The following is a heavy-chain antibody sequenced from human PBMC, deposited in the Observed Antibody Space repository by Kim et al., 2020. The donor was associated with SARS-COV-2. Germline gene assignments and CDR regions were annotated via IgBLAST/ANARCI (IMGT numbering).Heavy chain of an antibody. CDR2: IYYSGST. D-gene: IGHD3-3*01. CDR3: ARRYDFWSGYYLFDP. Sequence: SETLSLTCTVSGGSISSSSYYWGWIRQPPGKGLEWIGSIYYSGSTYYNPSLKSRVTISVDTSKNQFSLKLSSVTAADTAVYYCARRYDFWSGYYLFDPWGQGTLVTVSS. J-gene: IGHJ5*02. CDR1: GGSISSSSYY. V-gene: IGHV4-39*01.